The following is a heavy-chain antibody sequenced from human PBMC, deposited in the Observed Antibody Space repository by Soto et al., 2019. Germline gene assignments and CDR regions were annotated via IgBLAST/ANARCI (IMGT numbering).Heavy chain of an antibody. CDR2: ISGSGGST. Sequence: EVQLLESGGGLVQPGGSLRLSCAASGFTFSSYAMSWVRQAPGKGLEWVSAISGSGGSTYYADSVKGRFTISRDNSKNTLYLQMNGLRAEDTAVYYFTSAAREYYYYGMDVWGQGTTVTVSS. CDR1: GFTFSSYA. D-gene: IGHD3-10*01. V-gene: IGHV3-23*01. CDR3: TSAAREYYYYGMDV. J-gene: IGHJ6*02.